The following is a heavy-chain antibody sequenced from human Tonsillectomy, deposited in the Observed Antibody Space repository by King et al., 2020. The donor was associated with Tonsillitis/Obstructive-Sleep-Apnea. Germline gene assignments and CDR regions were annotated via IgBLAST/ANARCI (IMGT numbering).Heavy chain of an antibody. CDR1: GFTFSKAW. V-gene: IGHV3-15*01. CDR2: IKSKTDGGTR. J-gene: IGHJ6*03. Sequence: VQLVESGGGLVKPGGSLRLSCAASGFTFSKAWMSWVRQAPGKGLEWVGRIKSKTDGGTRDYAAPVKGRFTISRDDSENTVYLQMNSLKTEDTAVYYCTTLINGEFYYYYYIDVWGKGTTVTVSS. CDR3: TTLINGEFYYYYYIDV. D-gene: IGHD1-14*01.